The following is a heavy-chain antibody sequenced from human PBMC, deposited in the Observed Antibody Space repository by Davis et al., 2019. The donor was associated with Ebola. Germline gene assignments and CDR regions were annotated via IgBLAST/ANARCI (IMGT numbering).Heavy chain of an antibody. CDR1: GFISDDYS. CDR3: ARDLGRVTVGN. Sequence: PGGSLRLSCAASGFISDDYSMHWVRQAPGKGLQWVAAISWNSASIDYADSVKGRFTISRANAKASLYLQMNSRKTGDTAFYYCARDLGRVTVGNWGQGTLVTVSS. V-gene: IGHV3-9*02. CDR2: ISWNSASI. J-gene: IGHJ4*02. D-gene: IGHD4-17*01.